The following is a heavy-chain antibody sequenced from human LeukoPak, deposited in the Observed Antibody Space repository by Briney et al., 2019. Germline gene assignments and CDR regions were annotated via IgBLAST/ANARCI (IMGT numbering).Heavy chain of an antibody. V-gene: IGHV3-74*01. D-gene: IGHD3-9*01. Sequence: GRSLRLSCVASGFTFSSYWMHWVRHDPRKGLVWVSRINGDGRNINYADSVRGRFTISRDNAKNTLYLQMNTLRVEDTAVYYCTRDLMDYDVSTGLHHYYMDVWGQGTTVTVSS. CDR1: GFTFSSYW. J-gene: IGHJ6*02. CDR3: TRDLMDYDVSTGLHHYYMDV. CDR2: INGDGRNI.